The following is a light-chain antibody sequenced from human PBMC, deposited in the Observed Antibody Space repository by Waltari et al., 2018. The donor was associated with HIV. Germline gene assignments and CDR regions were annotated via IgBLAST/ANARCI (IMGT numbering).Light chain of an antibody. V-gene: IGLV1-40*01. CDR3: QSYDSALSGWV. J-gene: IGLJ3*02. Sequence: QSVLTQPPSVSGAPGQRVTISCTGSSSNIGAGYDVHWYEQLPGAAPKLLLYGNRQRLSGVPDRFSGSKSGTSASLAITGLQAEDEADYYCQSYDSALSGWVFGGGTKLTVL. CDR2: GNR. CDR1: SSNIGAGYD.